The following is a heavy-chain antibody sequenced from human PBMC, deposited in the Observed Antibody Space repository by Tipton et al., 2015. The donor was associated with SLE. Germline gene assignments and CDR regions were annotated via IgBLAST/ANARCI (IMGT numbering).Heavy chain of an antibody. D-gene: IGHD5-24*01. CDR1: GYSICSGFH. V-gene: IGHV4-38-2*01. CDR2: FYHTGTT. J-gene: IGHJ5*02. Sequence: TLSLTCAVSGYSICSGFHWGWIRQPPGEGMEWIGNFYHTGTTHYNPSLKSRVTISIDTSKNQFSLKLKSVTTADTAVYYCARMRGGYNAHHWGQGILVTVSS. CDR3: ARMRGGYNAHH.